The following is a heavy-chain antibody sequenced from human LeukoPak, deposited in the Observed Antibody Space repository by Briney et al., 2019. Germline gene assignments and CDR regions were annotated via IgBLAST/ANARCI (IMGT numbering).Heavy chain of an antibody. CDR1: GGTFSSYA. J-gene: IGHJ4*02. V-gene: IGHV1-69*04. CDR3: ARDRWRGSGSHDY. Sequence: ASVKVSCKASGGTFSSYAISWVRQAPEQGLEWMGRIIPILGIANYAQKFQGRVTITADKSTSTAYMELSSLRSEDTAVYYCARDRWRGSGSHDYWGQGTLVTVSS. D-gene: IGHD3-10*01. CDR2: IIPILGIA.